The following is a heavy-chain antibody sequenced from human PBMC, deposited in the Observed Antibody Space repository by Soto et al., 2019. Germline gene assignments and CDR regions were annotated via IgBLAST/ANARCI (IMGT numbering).Heavy chain of an antibody. V-gene: IGHV3-15*01. D-gene: IGHD5-12*01. CDR1: GFTFSNAW. Sequence: GGSLRLSCAASGFTFSNAWMSWVRQAPGKGLEWVGRIKRNTDGGTTDYAAPVQGRFTISRDDSKNTLYLQMDSLKTEDTAVYYCARVSGYYLPDYWGQGTLVTVSS. CDR2: IKRNTDGGTT. J-gene: IGHJ4*02. CDR3: ARVSGYYLPDY.